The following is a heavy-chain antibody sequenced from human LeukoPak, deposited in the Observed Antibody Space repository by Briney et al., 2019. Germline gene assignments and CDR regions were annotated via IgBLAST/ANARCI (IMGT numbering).Heavy chain of an antibody. Sequence: ASVKVSCKASGYTFINYAISWVRQAPGQGLEWMGWISAYNGNTNYAQKLQGRVTMTTDTSTSAAYMELRSLRSDDTAVYYCARVHSYGNWFDPWGQGTLVTVSS. CDR1: GYTFINYA. CDR3: ARVHSYGNWFDP. V-gene: IGHV1-18*01. D-gene: IGHD5-18*01. CDR2: ISAYNGNT. J-gene: IGHJ5*02.